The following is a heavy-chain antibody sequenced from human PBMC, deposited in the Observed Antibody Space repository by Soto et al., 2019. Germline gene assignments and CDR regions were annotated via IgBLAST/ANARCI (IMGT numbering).Heavy chain of an antibody. CDR3: ARDSINYYDSSGHDY. CDR2: ISAYNGNT. Sequence: GSSVKVSFKASGSTFTSYGISYVRQAPGQGLEWMGLISAYNGNTNYAQKLQGRVTMTTDTSTSTAYMELRSLRSDDTAVYYCARDSINYYDSSGHDYWGQGTLVTVSS. J-gene: IGHJ4*02. V-gene: IGHV1-18*04. CDR1: GSTFTSYG. D-gene: IGHD3-22*01.